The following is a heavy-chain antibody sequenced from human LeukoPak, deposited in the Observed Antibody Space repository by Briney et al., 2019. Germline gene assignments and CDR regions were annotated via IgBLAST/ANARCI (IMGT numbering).Heavy chain of an antibody. Sequence: SETLSLTCTVSGDSISSSRYYWGWIRQPPGKGLEWIGSIYYSGSIWYHPSLKSRVTISVDTSKNQFSLKLTSVTAADTAVYYCARPPRHDFDDFRVHDAFDIWGQGTMVTVSS. J-gene: IGHJ3*02. D-gene: IGHD2-21*02. CDR1: GDSISSSRYY. V-gene: IGHV4-39*01. CDR3: ARPPRHDFDDFRVHDAFDI. CDR2: IYYSGSI.